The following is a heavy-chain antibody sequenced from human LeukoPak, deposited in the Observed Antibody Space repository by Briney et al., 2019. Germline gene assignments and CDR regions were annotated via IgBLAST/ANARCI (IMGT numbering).Heavy chain of an antibody. CDR3: ARGRRGSDSAICY. Sequence: PGGSLRLSCAASGFTFSSYSMNWVRQAPGKGLEWVSFISRNSSTKYYVDSVKGRFTISRDNAKNSLFLQMNSLRAEDTAVYYCARGRRGSDSAICYWGQGTLVPVSS. D-gene: IGHD1-26*01. CDR2: ISRNSSTK. J-gene: IGHJ4*02. CDR1: GFTFSSYS. V-gene: IGHV3-48*04.